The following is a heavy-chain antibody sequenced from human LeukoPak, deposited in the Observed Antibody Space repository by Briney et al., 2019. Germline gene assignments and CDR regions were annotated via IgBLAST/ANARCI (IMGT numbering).Heavy chain of an antibody. V-gene: IGHV1-18*01. CDR1: GNSFISFA. CDR2: ISAYYGTT. CDR3: ARAPGGYGSGSRGAFDI. Sequence: SGNSFISFAISLVRQAPGQGLEWMGWISAYYGTTNYAQKFKGRVTMTTDTSTSTVYMELRSLRSDDTAVYYCARAPGGYGSGSRGAFDIWGQGTIVTVSS. D-gene: IGHD3-10*01. J-gene: IGHJ3*02.